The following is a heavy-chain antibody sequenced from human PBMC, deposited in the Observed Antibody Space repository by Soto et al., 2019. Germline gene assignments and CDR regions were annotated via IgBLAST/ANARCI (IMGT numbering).Heavy chain of an antibody. Sequence: SVKVSCKASGGTFSSYAISWVRQAPGQGLEWMGGIIPIFGTANYAQKFQGRVTITADESTSTAYMELSSLRSEDTAVYYCARAGTGGRWLYGMDVWGQGTTVTVSS. CDR1: GGTFSSYA. CDR3: ARAGTGGRWLYGMDV. D-gene: IGHD1-1*01. J-gene: IGHJ6*02. V-gene: IGHV1-69*13. CDR2: IIPIFGTA.